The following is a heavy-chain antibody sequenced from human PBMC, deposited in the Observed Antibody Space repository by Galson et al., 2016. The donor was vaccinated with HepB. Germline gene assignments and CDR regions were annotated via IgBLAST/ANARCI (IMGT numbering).Heavy chain of an antibody. CDR2: ITYVGVR. J-gene: IGHJ5*02. D-gene: IGHD1-14*01. CDR3: ANHWIRTHDL. V-gene: IGHV3-23*01. Sequence: SLRLSCAASGFNFRSFDMSWVRQAPGKGLEWVSGITYVGVRYYADSVKGRFTISRDDSSGQVFLEMHSLRGENTALYYCANHWIRTHDLWGQGTLVTVSS. CDR1: GFNFRSFD.